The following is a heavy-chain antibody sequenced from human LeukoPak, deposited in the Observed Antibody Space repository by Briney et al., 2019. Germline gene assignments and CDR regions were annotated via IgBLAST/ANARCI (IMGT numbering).Heavy chain of an antibody. CDR2: IYPRDSDS. J-gene: IGHJ3*01. CDR3: ARRGYCSGGNCFSSAFDV. D-gene: IGHD2-15*01. CDR1: GYSFTSYW. Sequence: GESLKISCKGSGYSFTSYWIAWVRQMPGKGLEWMGIIYPRDSDSRYSPSFQGQVTISVDKSTSTAYQQWSSLKASDTAVYYCARRGYCSGGNCFSSAFDVWGQGTMVTVSS. V-gene: IGHV5-51*01.